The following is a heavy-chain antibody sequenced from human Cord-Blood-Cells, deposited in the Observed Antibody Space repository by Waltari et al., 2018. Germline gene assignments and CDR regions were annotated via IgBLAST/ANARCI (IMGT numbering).Heavy chain of an antibody. V-gene: IGHV1-69*01. CDR1: GGTFSSYA. J-gene: IGHJ6*02. CDR2: IIPIFGTA. CDR3: ARVVVVTAIPYYYYGMDV. Sequence: VQLVQSGAEVKQPGSSVKVSCKASGGTFSSYAISWVRQAPGQGLAWMGGIIPIFGTANYAQKFQGRVTITAEESTSTAYMELSSLRSEDTAVYYCARVVVVTAIPYYYYGMDVWGQGTTVTVSS. D-gene: IGHD2-21*02.